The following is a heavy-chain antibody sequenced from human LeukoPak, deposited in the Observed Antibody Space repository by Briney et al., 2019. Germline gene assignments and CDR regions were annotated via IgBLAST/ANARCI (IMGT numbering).Heavy chain of an antibody. CDR1: GFTFSSFS. CDR3: ARVALRPIDYSNPEFDP. V-gene: IGHV3-48*01. J-gene: IGHJ5*02. CDR2: ITSDSVTM. D-gene: IGHD4-11*01. Sequence: GGSLRLSCAASGFTFSSFSMNWVRQAPGQGLEWVSYITSDSVTMFYADSVKGRFTASRDNAENSMYLQMNSLRAEDTAVYYCARVALRPIDYSNPEFDPWGQGTLVTVSS.